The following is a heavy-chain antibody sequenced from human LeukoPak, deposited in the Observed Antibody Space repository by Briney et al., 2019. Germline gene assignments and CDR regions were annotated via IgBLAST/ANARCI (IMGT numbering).Heavy chain of an antibody. Sequence: KPGGSLRLSCAASGFTVSSYGMNWVRQAPGKGLEWVSSITSSSTYINHADSVRGRFTISRDNAKTSLYLQMNSLRAEDTAVYYCARASDYGGEPGHRPFDYWGQGTLVTVSS. CDR2: ITSSSTYI. J-gene: IGHJ4*02. CDR3: ARASDYGGEPGHRPFDY. D-gene: IGHD4-23*01. CDR1: GFTVSSYG. V-gene: IGHV3-21*01.